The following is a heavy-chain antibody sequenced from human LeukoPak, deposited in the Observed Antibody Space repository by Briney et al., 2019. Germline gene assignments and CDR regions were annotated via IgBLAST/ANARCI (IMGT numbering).Heavy chain of an antibody. D-gene: IGHD3-10*01. J-gene: IGHJ4*02. CDR1: GYSFTSYW. CDR2: IYPGDSDT. V-gene: IGHV5-51*01. Sequence: GESLKISCKGSGYSFTSYWIGWVRQMPGKGLEWMGIIYPGDSDTRYSPSFQGQVTISADKSISTAYLQWSSLKASDTAMYYCARQPPPLYGSGSYPLYYFDYWGQGTLVTVSS. CDR3: ARQPPPLYGSGSYPLYYFDY.